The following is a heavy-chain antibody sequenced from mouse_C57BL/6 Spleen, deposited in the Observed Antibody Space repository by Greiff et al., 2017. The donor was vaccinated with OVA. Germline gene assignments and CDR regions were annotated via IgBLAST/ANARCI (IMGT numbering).Heavy chain of an antibody. D-gene: IGHD1-1*01. CDR1: GYTFTSYW. V-gene: IGHV1-55*01. CDR2: IYPGSGST. Sequence: QVQLQQPGAELVKPGASVKMSCKASGYTFTSYWLTWVKQRPGPGLEWIGDIYPGSGSTNYNEKFKSKATLTVDTSSSTAYMQLSSLTSEDAAVYYGARTIWATGEARDWGKGTTLTVSS. CDR3: ARTIWATGEARD. J-gene: IGHJ2*01.